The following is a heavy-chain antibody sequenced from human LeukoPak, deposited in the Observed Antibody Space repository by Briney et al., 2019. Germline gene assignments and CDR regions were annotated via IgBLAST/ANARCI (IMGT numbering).Heavy chain of an antibody. CDR3: ARCGIAAASRFDP. Sequence: KPSDTQSLICTLSGGSLSRRRYYWGWIRQTPGKVPEWIGSIYYVGSLYYHRSLKGRVTISVDTSNKQFSLKLSSVTAADTAVYYCARCGIAAASRFDPWGQGTLVTVSS. CDR2: IYYVGSL. V-gene: IGHV4-39*01. CDR1: GGSLSRRRYY. D-gene: IGHD6-13*01. J-gene: IGHJ5*02.